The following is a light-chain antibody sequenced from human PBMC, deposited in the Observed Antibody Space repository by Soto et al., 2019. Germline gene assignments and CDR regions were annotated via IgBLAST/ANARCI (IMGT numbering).Light chain of an antibody. CDR1: KSDIGVYDF. V-gene: IGLV2-8*01. J-gene: IGLJ1*01. CDR2: EDV. CDR3: KSYAGSNTYV. Sequence: QSVLTQPPSASGSPGQSVTISCTGTKSDIGVYDFVSWYQHHPGKAPRLIIYEDVQRPSGVPDRFSGSKSGNTASLTVSGLQAADEADYFCKSYAGSNTYVFGSGTKVTVL.